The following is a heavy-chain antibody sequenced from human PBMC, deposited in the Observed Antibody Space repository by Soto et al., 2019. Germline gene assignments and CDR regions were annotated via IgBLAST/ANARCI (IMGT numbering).Heavy chain of an antibody. CDR3: ARRGYGGNSVWVYFDY. Sequence: GESLKISCKGSGYSFTSNWIGWVRQLPGKGLGWMGIIYPGDSDTRYSPSFQGQVTISADKSISTAYLQWSSLKAPDTAMYYCARRGYGGNSVWVYFDYWGQGTLVTVSS. J-gene: IGHJ4*02. V-gene: IGHV5-51*01. CDR1: GYSFTSNW. D-gene: IGHD4-17*01. CDR2: IYPGDSDT.